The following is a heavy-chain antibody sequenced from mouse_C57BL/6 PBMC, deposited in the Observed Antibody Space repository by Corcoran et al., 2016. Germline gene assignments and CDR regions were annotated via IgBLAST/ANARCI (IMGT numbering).Heavy chain of an antibody. J-gene: IGHJ2*01. CDR1: GYTFTAYY. Sequence: QVQLKQSGPELVRPGASVKLSCKASGYTFTAYYINWVKQRPGQGLGWIARIYPGSGNTYYNEKFKGKATLTAEKSSSTAYMQLSSLTSEDSAVYFCARDDYDGYYCDYWGQGTTLTVSS. D-gene: IGHD2-4*01. CDR2: IYPGSGNT. V-gene: IGHV1-76*01. CDR3: ARDDYDGYYCDY.